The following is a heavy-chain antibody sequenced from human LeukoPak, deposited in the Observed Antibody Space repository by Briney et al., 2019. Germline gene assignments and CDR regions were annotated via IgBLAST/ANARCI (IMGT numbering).Heavy chain of an antibody. CDR3: AKDNPNQWLPDY. CDR2: IFRDGGSI. Sequence: PGGSLRLSCAASGFTFDDYTIHSGRHPPGNGMELGFLIFRDGGSIYYADSVRGRFTISRDNSKKFLYLQMNNLRIEDTALYYCAKDNPNQWLPDYWGQGTLVTVS. D-gene: IGHD3-22*01. CDR1: GFTFDDYT. V-gene: IGHV3-43*01. J-gene: IGHJ4*02.